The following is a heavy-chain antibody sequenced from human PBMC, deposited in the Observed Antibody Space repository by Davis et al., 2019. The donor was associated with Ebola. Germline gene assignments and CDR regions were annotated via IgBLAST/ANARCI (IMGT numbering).Heavy chain of an antibody. CDR2: ISSSSSYI. CDR1: GFTFSSYS. V-gene: IGHV3-21*01. J-gene: IGHJ4*02. Sequence: GGSLRLSCAASGFTFSSYSMNWVRQAPGKGLEWVSSISSSSSYIYYADSLKGRFTISRDNAKNSLYLQMNSLRAEDTAVYYCAREVGPNYFDYWGQGTLVTVSS. CDR3: AREVGPNYFDY. D-gene: IGHD2-15*01.